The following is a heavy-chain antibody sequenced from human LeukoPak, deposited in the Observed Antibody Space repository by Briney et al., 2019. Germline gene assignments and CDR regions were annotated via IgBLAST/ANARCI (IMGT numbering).Heavy chain of an antibody. Sequence: ASVKVSCKASGYTFTSYGISWVRQAPGQGLEWMGWISTYSGNTNYAQKLQGRVTMTTDTSTSIAYMELRSLRSDDTAVYYCARSPEVGIPGCSSTTCYADYYYGMDVWGQGTTVTVSS. J-gene: IGHJ6*02. CDR1: GYTFTSYG. V-gene: IGHV1-18*01. D-gene: IGHD2-2*01. CDR2: ISTYSGNT. CDR3: ARSPEVGIPGCSSTTCYADYYYGMDV.